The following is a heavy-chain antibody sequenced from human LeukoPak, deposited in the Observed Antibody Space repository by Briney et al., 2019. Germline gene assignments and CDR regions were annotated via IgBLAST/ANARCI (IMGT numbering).Heavy chain of an antibody. CDR2: INPNSGDT. CDR3: ARDYCGGDCFPDY. D-gene: IGHD2-21*02. J-gene: IGHJ4*02. CDR1: GYTFTGYY. Sequence: ASVKVSCKASGYTFTGYYVHWVRQAPGQGLEWMGRINPNSGDTNYAQKFQGRVTMTRDTSISTAYMELSRLRSDDTAVYYCARDYCGGDCFPDYWGQGTLVTVSS. V-gene: IGHV1-2*06.